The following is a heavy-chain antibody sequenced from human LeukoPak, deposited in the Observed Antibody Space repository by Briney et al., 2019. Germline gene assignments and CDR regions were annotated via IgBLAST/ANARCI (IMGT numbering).Heavy chain of an antibody. Sequence: PGGSLRLSCAASGFTVSSNYMSWVRQAPGKGLEWVSVIYSGGSTYYADSVKGRFTISRDNSKNTLYLQMNSLRAEDTAVYYCTRGGNDAPFGYWGQGTLVTVSS. CDR3: TRGGNDAPFGY. V-gene: IGHV3-53*01. J-gene: IGHJ4*02. D-gene: IGHD1-1*01. CDR2: IYSGGST. CDR1: GFTVSSNY.